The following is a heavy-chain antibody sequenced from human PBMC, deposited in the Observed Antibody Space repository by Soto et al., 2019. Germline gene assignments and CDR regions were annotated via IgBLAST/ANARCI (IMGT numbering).Heavy chain of an antibody. J-gene: IGHJ4*02. V-gene: IGHV3-23*01. Sequence: PGGSLRLSCAASGFTFSSYAMSWVRQAPGKGLEWVSTFTNYGATYYADSVKGRVTMTTDTSTSTAYMELRSLRSDDTAVYYCARGGGDILTGYDYWGQGTLVTVSS. CDR2: FTNYGAT. D-gene: IGHD3-9*01. CDR3: ARGGGDILTGYDY. CDR1: GFTFSSYA.